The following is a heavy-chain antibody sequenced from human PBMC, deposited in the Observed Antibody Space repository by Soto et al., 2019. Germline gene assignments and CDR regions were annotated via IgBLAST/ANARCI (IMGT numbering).Heavy chain of an antibody. J-gene: IGHJ4*02. CDR3: APEAAPPSLDY. CDR2: ISGSGGST. V-gene: IGHV3-23*01. Sequence: GGPLRLSWTAAGFTISGYASSWVRQAPGKGLEWVSAISGSGGSTYYADSVKGRFTISRDNSKNTLYLQMNSLRAEDTAVYYCAPEAAPPSLDYWGQGTLVTVSS. CDR1: GFTISGYA. D-gene: IGHD6-6*01.